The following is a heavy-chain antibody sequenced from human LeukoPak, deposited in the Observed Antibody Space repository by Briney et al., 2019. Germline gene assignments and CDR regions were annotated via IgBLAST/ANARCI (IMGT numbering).Heavy chain of an antibody. D-gene: IGHD1-14*01. CDR2: IIPIFATT. CDR3: ARGPPLTFDHTPEGYYHYYMDV. CDR1: GGTFSSFA. J-gene: IGHJ6*03. V-gene: IGHV1-69*01. Sequence: SVKVSCKTSGGTFSSFAIAWVRQAPGQGLEWMAGIIPIFATTNYAQAFQGRVSLTADESTSTVYMELSGLRYDDTAVYYCARGPPLTFDHTPEGYYHYYMDVWGEGTTVTISS.